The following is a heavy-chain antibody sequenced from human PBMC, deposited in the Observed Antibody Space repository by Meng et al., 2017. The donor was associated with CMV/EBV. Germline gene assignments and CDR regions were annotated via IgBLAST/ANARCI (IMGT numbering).Heavy chain of an antibody. J-gene: IGHJ6*02. Sequence: GSLRLSCTVSGYSISSGYYWGWIRQPPGKGLEWIGSIYHSGSTYYNPSLKSRVTISVDTSKNQFSLKLSSVTAADTAVYYCARVATGYSSSWAYGGMDVWGQGTTVTAP. CDR1: GYSISSGYY. V-gene: IGHV4-38-2*02. CDR2: IYHSGST. CDR3: ARVATGYSSSWAYGGMDV. D-gene: IGHD6-13*01.